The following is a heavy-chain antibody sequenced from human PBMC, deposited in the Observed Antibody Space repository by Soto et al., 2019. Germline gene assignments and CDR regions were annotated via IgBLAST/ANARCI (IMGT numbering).Heavy chain of an antibody. CDR1: GSPFSSYA. J-gene: IGHJ4*02. V-gene: IGHV3-23*01. CDR2: ISVSDDIT. Sequence: GGSLRLSCAASGSPFSSYAMSWVRQAPGKGLEWVSVISVSDDITYYADPVKGRYNIYRNNSKNTLYLQMNSLRAVDTAVYYCAKRSSSSTFDYWGQGTLVTVSA. CDR3: AKRSSSSTFDY. D-gene: IGHD6-6*01.